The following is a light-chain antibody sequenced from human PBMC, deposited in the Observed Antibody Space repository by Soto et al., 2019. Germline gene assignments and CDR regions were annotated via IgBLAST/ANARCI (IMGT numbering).Light chain of an antibody. CDR2: GAS. Sequence: KVMTQSPATLSVSPGERATLSCRASQSVNSNLAWYQQKPGQAPRLLLYGASTRAIGIPARFSGSASGTEFTLTISSLQSEDSAVYYCQQYIDWPLTFGGGTKVEI. CDR1: QSVNSN. J-gene: IGKJ4*01. V-gene: IGKV3-15*01. CDR3: QQYIDWPLT.